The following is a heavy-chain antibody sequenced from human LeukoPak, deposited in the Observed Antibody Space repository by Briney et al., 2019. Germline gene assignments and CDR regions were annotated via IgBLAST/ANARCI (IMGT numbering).Heavy chain of an antibody. V-gene: IGHV3-15*01. CDR1: GFTFSNAG. D-gene: IGHD6-19*01. J-gene: IGHJ4*02. CDR2: IKSKTDGGTT. CDR3: TTDHAVQWLEWYYFDY. Sequence: GGSLRLSCAASGFTFSNAGMSWVRQAPGKGLEWVCGIKSKTDGGTTDYAAPVKGRFTISRDDSKNTLYLQMNRLKTEDTAVYYCTTDHAVQWLEWYYFDYWGQGTLVTVSS.